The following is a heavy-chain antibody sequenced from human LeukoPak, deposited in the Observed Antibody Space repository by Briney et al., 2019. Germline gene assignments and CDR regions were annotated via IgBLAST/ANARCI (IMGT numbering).Heavy chain of an antibody. CDR2: IYPGDSDT. CDR3: ARRYCGGDCLNGDYIDY. Sequence: GESLKISCKGSGYSFTSYWIGWVRQVPGKGLEWMGIIYPGDSDTRYSPSFQGQVTISADKSISTAYLQWSSLKASDTAMYYCARRYCGGDCLNGDYIDYWGQGTLVTVSS. D-gene: IGHD2-21*02. J-gene: IGHJ4*02. CDR1: GYSFTSYW. V-gene: IGHV5-51*01.